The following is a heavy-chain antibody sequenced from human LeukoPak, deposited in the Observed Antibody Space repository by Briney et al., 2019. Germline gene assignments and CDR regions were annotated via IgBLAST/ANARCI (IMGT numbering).Heavy chain of an antibody. CDR1: GYSFTSYW. Sequence: GESLKISRRGSGYSFTSYWIGWVRQMPGKGLEWMGIIYPGDSDTRYSPSFQGQVTISADKSINTAYLQWSSLKASDTAMYYCARLANDAFDIWGQGTMVTVSS. J-gene: IGHJ3*02. CDR3: ARLANDAFDI. V-gene: IGHV5-51*01. CDR2: IYPGDSDT.